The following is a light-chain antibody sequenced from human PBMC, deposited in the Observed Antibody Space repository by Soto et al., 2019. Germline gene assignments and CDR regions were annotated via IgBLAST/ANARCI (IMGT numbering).Light chain of an antibody. CDR2: DVS. V-gene: IGLV2-14*03. CDR1: SSDVGGYNF. J-gene: IGLJ2*01. CDR3: SSYTTSSSVV. Sequence: QSALTQPASVSGSPGQSITISCTGTSSDVGGYNFVSWYQHHPGKAPKLMIYDVSNRPSGVSNRFSGSKSVNTASLIISGLQAEDEADYYCSSYTTSSSVVFGGGTKLTVL.